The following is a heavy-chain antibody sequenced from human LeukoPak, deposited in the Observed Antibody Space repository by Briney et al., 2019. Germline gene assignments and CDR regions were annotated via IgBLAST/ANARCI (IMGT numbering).Heavy chain of an antibody. J-gene: IGHJ4*02. CDR1: GDSVSSDSFA. CDR3: GSYQNYYDY. CDR2: TYYRSKWYN. D-gene: IGHD3-10*01. V-gene: IGHV6-1*01. Sequence: PSHTLSLTCDISGDSVSSDSFAWNWIRQSPSRGLEWLGRTYYRSKWYNDYAVSVRGRITFNSDTSKNQFSLQLNSVTPEDTAVYGSGSYQNYYDYWGQGTLVTVSS.